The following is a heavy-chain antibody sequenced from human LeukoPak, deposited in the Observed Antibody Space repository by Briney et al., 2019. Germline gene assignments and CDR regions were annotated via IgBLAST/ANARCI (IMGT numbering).Heavy chain of an antibody. V-gene: IGHV4-34*01. CDR1: GGSFSGDF. Sequence: SETLSLTCAVYGGSFSGDFWSWIRQSPGKGLEWIGEINHGGSTTYNPSLKSRVTISVDTSKNQFSLKLSSVTAADTAVYYCAREGSSGWYYFDYWGQGTLVTVSS. CDR3: AREGSSGWYYFDY. D-gene: IGHD6-19*01. J-gene: IGHJ4*02. CDR2: INHGGST.